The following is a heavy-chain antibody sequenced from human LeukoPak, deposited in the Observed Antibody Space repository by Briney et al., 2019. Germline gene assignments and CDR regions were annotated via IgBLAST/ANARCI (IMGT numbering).Heavy chain of an antibody. V-gene: IGHV4-59*08. CDR1: GGSISSYY. CDR2: IYYSGTT. Sequence: KSSETLSLTCTVSGGSISSYYWSWIRQPPGKGLEWIGYIYYSGTTNYNTSLKSRVTISVDTSKNQFSLKLSSVTAADTAVYYCATGSSGWGYFDSWGQGTLVTVSS. D-gene: IGHD6-19*01. J-gene: IGHJ4*02. CDR3: ATGSSGWGYFDS.